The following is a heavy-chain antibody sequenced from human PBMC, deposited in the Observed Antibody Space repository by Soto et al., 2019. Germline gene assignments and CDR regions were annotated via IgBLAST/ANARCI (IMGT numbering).Heavy chain of an antibody. CDR3: AKDRRAGGNYGFYSDF. V-gene: IGHV3-23*01. D-gene: IGHD1-7*01. CDR1: GFTFSSYG. J-gene: IGHJ4*02. Sequence: LRLSCAASGFTFSSYGMTWVRQAPGKGLEWVSFSSATGAGTYYADSVKGRFTISRDNSKNTLYLQMTSLRADDTAVYYCAKDRRAGGNYGFYSDFWGQGAMVTVSS. CDR2: SSATGAGT.